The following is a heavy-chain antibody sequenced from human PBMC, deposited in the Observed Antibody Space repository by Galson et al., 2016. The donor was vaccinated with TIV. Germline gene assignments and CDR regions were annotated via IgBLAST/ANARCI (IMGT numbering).Heavy chain of an antibody. CDR3: ARGSDYYDGSGYQN. D-gene: IGHD3-22*01. J-gene: IGHJ4*02. CDR1: GGTFSSYG. V-gene: IGHV1-69*13. CDR2: IIAIFGTT. Sequence: SVKVSCKASGGTFSSYGISWVRQAPGQGLEWMGRIIAIFGTTNYAQKFQGRVTITADESTSTVYMELRSLISEDTAVYYCARGSDYYDGSGYQNWGQGTLVTVSS.